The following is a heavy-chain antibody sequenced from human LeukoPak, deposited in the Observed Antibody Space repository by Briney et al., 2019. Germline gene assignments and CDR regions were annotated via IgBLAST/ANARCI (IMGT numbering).Heavy chain of an antibody. CDR2: ICGSGSST. CDR3: AKDRGY. CDR1: GLTFSTYG. J-gene: IGHJ4*02. V-gene: IGHV3-23*01. Sequence: GGSLRLSCAASGLTFSTYGMTWVRQAPGKGLEWVSGICGSGSSTSYADSVKGRFTISRDNSNNTLYLQMNSLRADDTAVYYCAKDRGYWGQGTLVTVSS.